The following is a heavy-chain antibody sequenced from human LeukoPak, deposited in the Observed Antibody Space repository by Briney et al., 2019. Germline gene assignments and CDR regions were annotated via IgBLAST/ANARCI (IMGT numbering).Heavy chain of an antibody. J-gene: IGHJ6*03. V-gene: IGHV4-4*07. CDR1: SGSISSYY. D-gene: IGHD6-13*01. CDR2: IYTSGST. CDR3: ARDKTYSSSWYYHYYFMDV. Sequence: SETLSLTCTVSSGSISSYYWSWIRQPAGKGLEWIGRIYTSGSTNYNPSLKSRVTMSVDTSKNQFSLKLSSVTAADTAVYYCARDKTYSSSWYYHYYFMDVWGKGTTVTISS.